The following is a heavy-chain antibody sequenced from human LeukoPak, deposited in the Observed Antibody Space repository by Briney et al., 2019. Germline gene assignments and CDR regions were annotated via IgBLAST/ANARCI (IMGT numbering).Heavy chain of an antibody. J-gene: IGHJ4*02. D-gene: IGHD3-9*01. CDR2: ISYVGSNK. Sequence: GGSLRLSCAASGFTFSRYGMHWVRQAPGKGLEWVAVISYVGSNKYYVDSLKGRFTISKDNSKNTLYLQMNSLRAEDTAVYYCAKDRDILTGYLDYWGGGTLVTVSS. V-gene: IGHV3-30*18. CDR1: GFTFSRYG. CDR3: AKDRDILTGYLDY.